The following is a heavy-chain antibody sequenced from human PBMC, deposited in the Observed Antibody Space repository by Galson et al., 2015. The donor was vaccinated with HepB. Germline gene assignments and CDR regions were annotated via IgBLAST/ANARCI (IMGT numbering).Heavy chain of an antibody. CDR3: ARDPAYSSGWYSDY. D-gene: IGHD6-19*01. Sequence: SVKVSCKASGYTFTDFGISWVRQAPGQGLEWVGWISAYNGNTNYAQKLQGRVTMTTDTSTSTAYMELRSLRSDDTAVYYCARDPAYSSGWYSDYWGQGTLVTVSS. V-gene: IGHV1-18*01. CDR1: GYTFTDFG. J-gene: IGHJ4*02. CDR2: ISAYNGNT.